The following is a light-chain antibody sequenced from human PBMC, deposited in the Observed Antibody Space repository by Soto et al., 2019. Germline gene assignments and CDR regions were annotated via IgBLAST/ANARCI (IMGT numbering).Light chain of an antibody. CDR2: DVR. V-gene: IGLV2-14*01. Sequence: QSALTQPASVSGSPGQSITISCTGTSSDVGGYNYVSWYQQHPGKAPKLMIYDVRNRPSGVSNRFSGSKSVNTASLTISGLQAEDEADYYCSSYTTSSTYVFGTGTKLTVL. CDR1: SSDVGGYNY. CDR3: SSYTTSSTYV. J-gene: IGLJ1*01.